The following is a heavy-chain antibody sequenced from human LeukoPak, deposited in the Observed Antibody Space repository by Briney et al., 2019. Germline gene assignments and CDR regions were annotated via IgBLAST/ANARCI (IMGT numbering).Heavy chain of an antibody. V-gene: IGHV3-7*05. CDR3: AIGWGVHGY. D-gene: IGHD3-10*01. CDR1: GFTFGSYS. J-gene: IGHJ4*02. CDR2: IKEDGSEK. Sequence: TGGSLRLSCAASGFTFGSYSMSWVRQAPGKGLEWVANIKEDGSEKSYVDSVKGRFTISRDNAKNSLYLQMNSLRAEDTAEYYCAIGWGVHGYWGQGTLVTVSS.